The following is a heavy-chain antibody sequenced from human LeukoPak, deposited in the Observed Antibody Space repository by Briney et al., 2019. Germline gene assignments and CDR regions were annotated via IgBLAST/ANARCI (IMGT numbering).Heavy chain of an antibody. CDR1: GFTLSGYA. V-gene: IGHV3-23*01. CDR3: AKDSNWGSDYYFDY. J-gene: IGHJ4*02. D-gene: IGHD7-27*01. Sequence: GGSLRLSCAASGFTLSGYAMSWVRQAPGKGLEWVSAISGSGGSTYYADSVKGRFTISRDNSKNTLYLQMNSLRAEDTAVYYCAKDSNWGSDYYFDYWGQGTLVTVSS. CDR2: ISGSGGST.